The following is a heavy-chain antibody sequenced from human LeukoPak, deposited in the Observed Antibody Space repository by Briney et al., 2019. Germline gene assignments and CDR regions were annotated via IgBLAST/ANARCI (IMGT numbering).Heavy chain of an antibody. CDR2: IYHSGST. CDR3: ARTYYYDSSDAFDI. CDR1: GGSISSSSYY. D-gene: IGHD3-22*01. Sequence: SETLSLTCTVSGGSISSSSYYWGWIRQPPGKGLEWIGSIYHSGSTYYNPSLKSRVTISVDTSKNQFSLKLSSVTAADTAVYYCARTYYYDSSDAFDIWGQGTMVTVSS. J-gene: IGHJ3*02. V-gene: IGHV4-39*07.